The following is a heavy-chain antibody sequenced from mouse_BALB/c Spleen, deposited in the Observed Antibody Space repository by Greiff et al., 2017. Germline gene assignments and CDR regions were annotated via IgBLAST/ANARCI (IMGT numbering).Heavy chain of an antibody. D-gene: IGHD2-3*01. V-gene: IGHV5-6-5*01. J-gene: IGHJ2*01. CDR2: ISSGGST. CDR3: ARGGLLREYYFDY. Sequence: EVMLVESGGGLVKPGGSLKLSCAASGFTFSSYAMSWVRQTPEKRLEWVASISSGGSTYYPDSVKGRFTISRDNARNILYLQMSSLRSEDTAMYYCARGGLLREYYFDYWGQGTTLTVSS. CDR1: GFTFSSYA.